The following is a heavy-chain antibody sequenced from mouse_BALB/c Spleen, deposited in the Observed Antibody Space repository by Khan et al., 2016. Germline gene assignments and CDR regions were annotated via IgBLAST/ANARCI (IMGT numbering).Heavy chain of an antibody. CDR3: ARGYDGSSFLDY. J-gene: IGHJ3*01. Sequence: EVQLQESGPGLVKPSQSLSLTCTVTGYSITSDYAWNWIRQFPGDKLEWMAYINYSGGTSYNPSLKSRISITRDTSKNQFFLQLNSVTAEDTATYYCARGYDGSSFLDYWGQGTLVTVSA. CDR2: INYSGGT. CDR1: GYSITSDYA. D-gene: IGHD1-1*01. V-gene: IGHV3-2*02.